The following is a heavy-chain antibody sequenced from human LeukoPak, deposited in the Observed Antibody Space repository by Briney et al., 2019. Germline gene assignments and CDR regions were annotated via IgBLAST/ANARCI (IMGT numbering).Heavy chain of an antibody. CDR3: ARLDTNGYNSMTAY. CDR2: ISSSSSYI. CDR1: GFTFSSYS. V-gene: IGHV3-21*01. J-gene: IGHJ4*02. D-gene: IGHD5-24*01. Sequence: PGGSPRLSCAASGFTFSSYSMNWVRQAPGKGLEWLSSISSSSSYIYYADSVKGRFTISRDNAKNSLYLQMNSLRAEDTAVFYCARLDTNGYNSMTAYWGQGTLVTVSS.